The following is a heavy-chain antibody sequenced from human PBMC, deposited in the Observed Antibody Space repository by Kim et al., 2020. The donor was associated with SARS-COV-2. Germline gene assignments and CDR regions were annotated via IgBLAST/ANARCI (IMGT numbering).Heavy chain of an antibody. CDR1: GFPFSSYA. V-gene: IGHV3-21*01. Sequence: GGSLRLSCAASGFPFSSYAMSWVRRAPGKGLEWVSTISSGSGYVYYADSVKGRFTISRDNDKKSLYLLLNSLGTEDTAVYFCARSQPSDCWGQGTLVTVS. J-gene: IGHJ4*02. CDR3: ARSQPSDC. D-gene: IGHD2-2*01. CDR2: ISSGSGYV.